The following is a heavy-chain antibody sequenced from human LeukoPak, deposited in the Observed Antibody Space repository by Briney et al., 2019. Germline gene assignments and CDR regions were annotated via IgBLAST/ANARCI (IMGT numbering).Heavy chain of an antibody. D-gene: IGHD3-10*01. V-gene: IGHV1-24*01. J-gene: IGHJ4*02. CDR1: GYTLTELS. CDR2: FDPEDGET. Sequence: ASVKVSCKVSGYTLTELSTHWVRQAPGKGLEWMGGFDPEDGETIYAQKFQGRVTMTEDTSTDTAYMELSSLRSEDTAVYYCATSSNYYGSGSYGDYWGQGTLVTVSP. CDR3: ATSSNYYGSGSYGDY.